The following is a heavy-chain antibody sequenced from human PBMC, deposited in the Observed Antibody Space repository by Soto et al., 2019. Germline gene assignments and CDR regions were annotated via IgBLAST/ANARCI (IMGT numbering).Heavy chain of an antibody. J-gene: IGHJ4*02. CDR3: ARVYEMATTGRPYYFDY. CDR1: GGTVSSYV. CDR2: IIPSFGTA. Sequence: QVQLVQSGAEVKKPGSSVKVSCKASGGTVSSYVISWVRQAPGQGLEWMGGIIPSFGTANYAQKFQGRVTITADECTSTAYMELSSLRSEDTAVYYCARVYEMATTGRPYYFDYWGQGTLVTVSS. V-gene: IGHV1-69*12. D-gene: IGHD1-1*01.